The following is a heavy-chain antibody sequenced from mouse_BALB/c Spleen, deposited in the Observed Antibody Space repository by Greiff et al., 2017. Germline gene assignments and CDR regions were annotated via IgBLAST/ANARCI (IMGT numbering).Heavy chain of an antibody. CDR2: ISTYYGDA. D-gene: IGHD2-4*01. V-gene: IGHV1S137*01. CDR1: GYTFTDYA. Sequence: QVQLQQSGAELVRPGVSVKISCKGSGYTFTDYAMHWVKQSHAKSLEWIGVISTYYGDASYNQKFKGKATMTVDKSSSTAYMELARLTSEDSAIYYCARDDDYDDAMDYGGQGTSVTDSS. J-gene: IGHJ4*01. CDR3: ARDDDYDDAMDY.